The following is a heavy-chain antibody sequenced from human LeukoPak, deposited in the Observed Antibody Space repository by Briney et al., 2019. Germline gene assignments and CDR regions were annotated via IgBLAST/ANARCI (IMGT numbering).Heavy chain of an antibody. CDR2: ISYDGTNN. D-gene: IGHD6-19*01. J-gene: IGHJ6*02. CDR1: GFTFSNYA. V-gene: IGHV3-30-3*01. Sequence: GGSLRLSCAASGFTFSNYAMHWVRQAPGKGLEWVAVISYDGTNNYYADSVKGRFTISRDNSKNTLYLQMNSLRAEDTAVYYCARLRMEQWLVPTLEYYYYGMDVWGQGTTVTVSS. CDR3: ARLRMEQWLVPTLEYYYYGMDV.